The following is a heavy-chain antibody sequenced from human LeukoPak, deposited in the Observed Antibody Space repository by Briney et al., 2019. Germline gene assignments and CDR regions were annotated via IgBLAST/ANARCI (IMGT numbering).Heavy chain of an antibody. CDR1: GFPFSDFA. J-gene: IGHJ6*02. CDR2: IKSDGSDP. Sequence: GGPLSLSCAVSGFPFSDFAMSWVRQAPGKGLEWVSRIKSDGSDPSYADSVKGRFIISRDNAKSTLYLQMNSLRAEGTAVYCCAKDRDPMPSRGMDVWGQGTTVAVSS. CDR3: AKDRDPMPSRGMDV. V-gene: IGHV3-74*01. D-gene: IGHD2-2*01.